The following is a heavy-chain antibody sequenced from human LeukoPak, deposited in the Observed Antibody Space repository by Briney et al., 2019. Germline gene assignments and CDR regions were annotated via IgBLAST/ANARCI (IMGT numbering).Heavy chain of an antibody. Sequence: GGSLRLSCAASGFTFSNAWMNWVRQAPGKGLEWVGRIKSKSDGGTTDYAAPVKGRFTISRDDSKTTLYLQMNSLKTEDIAVYYCSTGIFGAFNMWGQGTMVTVSP. CDR2: IKSKSDGGTT. CDR3: STGIFGAFNM. D-gene: IGHD3-10*02. V-gene: IGHV3-15*01. CDR1: GFTFSNAW. J-gene: IGHJ3*02.